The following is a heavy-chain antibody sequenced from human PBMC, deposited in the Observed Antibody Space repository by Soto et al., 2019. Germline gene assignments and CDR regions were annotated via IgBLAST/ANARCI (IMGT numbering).Heavy chain of an antibody. CDR3: ARLVSSSSWYVPNHGAYYYYMDV. D-gene: IGHD6-13*01. CDR1: GGSFSGYY. Sequence: LSLTCAVYGGSFSGYYWSWIRQPPGKGLEWIGEINHGGSTNYNPSLKSRVTISVDTSKNQFSLKLSSVTAADTAVYYCARLVSSSSWYVPNHGAYYYYMDVWGKGTTVTVSS. J-gene: IGHJ6*03. CDR2: INHGGST. V-gene: IGHV4-34*01.